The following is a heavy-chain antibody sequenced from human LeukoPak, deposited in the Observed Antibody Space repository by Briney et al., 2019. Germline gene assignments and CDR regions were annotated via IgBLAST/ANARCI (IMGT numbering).Heavy chain of an antibody. J-gene: IGHJ3*02. CDR1: GFTFSSYS. D-gene: IGHD2-2*01. CDR2: ISSSSSYI. V-gene: IGHV3-21*01. CDR3: ARGWVWPRSSTGLGAFDI. Sequence: GGSLRLSCAASGFTFSSYSMNWVRQAPGKGLEWVSSISSSSSYIYYAGSVKGRFTISRDNAKNSLYLQMNSLRAEDTAVYYCARGWVWPRSSTGLGAFDIWGQGTMVTVSS.